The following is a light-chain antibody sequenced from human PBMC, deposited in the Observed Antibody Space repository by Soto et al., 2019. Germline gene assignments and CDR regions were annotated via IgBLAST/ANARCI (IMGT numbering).Light chain of an antibody. CDR1: QSVLSSSDSKNY. CDR3: QQYYSTPPWT. J-gene: IGKJ1*01. V-gene: IGKV4-1*01. Sequence: DIVMTQFPDSLAVSLGERATINCKASQSVLSSSDSKNYLAWYQQKPAQPPKLLIYWASTRESGVPDRFSGSGSGTDFTLTINSLQAEDVAVYSCQQYYSTPPWTFGQGTKVAIK. CDR2: WAS.